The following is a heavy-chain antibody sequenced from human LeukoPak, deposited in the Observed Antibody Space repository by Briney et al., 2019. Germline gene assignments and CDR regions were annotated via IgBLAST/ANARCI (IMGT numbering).Heavy chain of an antibody. CDR1: GFSLSRYW. J-gene: IGHJ5*01. V-gene: IGHV3-7*05. CDR3: ARGAGYCTGTGCYGSDWFDS. CDR2: IKQDGSEQ. Sequence: GGSLRLSCAASGFSLSRYWMSWVRQAPGKGLEWVANIKQDGSEQYYADSVKGRFTISRDNAQNSLYLQMNSLRADDTAVYYCARGAGYCTGTGCYGSDWFDSWGQGVLVTVSS. D-gene: IGHD2-2*01.